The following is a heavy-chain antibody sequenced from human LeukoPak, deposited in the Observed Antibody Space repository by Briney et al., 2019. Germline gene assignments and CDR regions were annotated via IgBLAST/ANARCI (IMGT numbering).Heavy chain of an antibody. CDR3: AKDLGPNYYYYSMDV. Sequence: GGSLRLSCAASGFTFYDYVMHWVRQVPGKGLEWVSLISWEGGSTFYADSVRGRFTISRDNSKNSLYLQMNSLRTEDTALYYCAKDLGPNYYYYSMDVWGQGTTVTVSS. D-gene: IGHD7-27*01. CDR1: GFTFYDYV. CDR2: ISWEGGST. J-gene: IGHJ6*02. V-gene: IGHV3-43*01.